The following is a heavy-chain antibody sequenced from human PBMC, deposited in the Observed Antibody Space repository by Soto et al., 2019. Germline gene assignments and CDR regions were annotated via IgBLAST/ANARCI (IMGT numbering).Heavy chain of an antibody. Sequence: GGSLRLSCEVSGFTFSFYWMSWVRQAPGKGLEWVANINQDGSEINFVDSVKGRFTISRDNAKNLLYLEMNSLRAEDTAVYYCARESEDLTSNFDYWGQGTLVTVSS. CDR3: ARESEDLTSNFDY. CDR2: INQDGSEI. CDR1: GFTFSFYW. J-gene: IGHJ4*02. V-gene: IGHV3-7*01.